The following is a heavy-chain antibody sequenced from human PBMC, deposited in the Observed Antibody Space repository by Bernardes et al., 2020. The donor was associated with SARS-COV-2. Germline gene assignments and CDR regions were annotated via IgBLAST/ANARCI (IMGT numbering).Heavy chain of an antibody. CDR3: ARGAYSSSWYGNRNWFDP. D-gene: IGHD6-13*01. Sequence: SETLSLTCAVYGGSFSGYYWSWIRQPPGKGLEWIGEINHSGSTNYNPSLKSRVTISVDTSKNQFSLKLSSVTAADTAVYYCARGAYSSSWYGNRNWFDPWGQGTLVTVSS. CDR2: INHSGST. J-gene: IGHJ5*02. V-gene: IGHV4-34*01. CDR1: GGSFSGYY.